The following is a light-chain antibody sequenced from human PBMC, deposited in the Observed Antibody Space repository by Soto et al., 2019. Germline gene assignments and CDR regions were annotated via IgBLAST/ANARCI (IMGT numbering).Light chain of an antibody. CDR3: NSYTSTNTLV. Sequence: QSALTQPASVSGSPGQSITISCTGTSSDVGGYNHVSWYQQHPGKAPKLMIYDVTDRPSGVSNRFSGSKSGNTASLAISGLQAEDDADYYCNSYTSTNTLVFGVGTKLTVL. J-gene: IGLJ2*01. CDR2: DVT. V-gene: IGLV2-14*03. CDR1: SSDVGGYNH.